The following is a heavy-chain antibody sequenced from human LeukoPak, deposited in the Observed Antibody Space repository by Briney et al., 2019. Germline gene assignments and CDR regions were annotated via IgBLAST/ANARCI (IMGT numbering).Heavy chain of an antibody. CDR1: GFTVSSNY. CDR2: IYSGGST. J-gene: IGHJ4*02. V-gene: IGHV3-53*01. CDR3: ARADDGYFDY. D-gene: IGHD3-3*01. Sequence: QPGGSLRLSCAASGFTVSSNYMSWVRQAPGKGLEWVSVIYSGGSTYYADSVKGRFTISRDNSKNTLYLQMNSLGAEDTAVYYCARADDGYFDYWGQGTLVTVSS.